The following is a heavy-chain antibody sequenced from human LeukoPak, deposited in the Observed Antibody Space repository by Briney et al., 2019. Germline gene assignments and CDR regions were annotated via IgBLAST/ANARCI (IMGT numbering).Heavy chain of an antibody. CDR2: INPNSGGT. J-gene: IGHJ6*02. V-gene: IGHV1-2*02. Sequence: ASVKVSCKASGYTFTGYYMHWVRQAPGQGLAWMGWINPNSGGTNYAQKFQGRVTMTRDTSISTAYMELSRLRSDDTAVYYCARALFDYDSSGYNYYYYYYGMDVWGQGTTVTVSS. D-gene: IGHD3-22*01. CDR3: ARALFDYDSSGYNYYYYYYGMDV. CDR1: GYTFTGYY.